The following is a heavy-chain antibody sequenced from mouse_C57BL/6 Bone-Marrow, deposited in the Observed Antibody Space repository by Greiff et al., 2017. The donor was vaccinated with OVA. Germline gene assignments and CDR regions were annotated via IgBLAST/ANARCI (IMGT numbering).Heavy chain of an antibody. V-gene: IGHV2-2*01. J-gene: IGHJ2*01. CDR2: IWSGGST. Sequence: VQLQQSGPGLVQPSQSLSITCTVSGFSLTSYGVHWVRQSPGKGLEWLGVIWSGGSTDYNAAFISRLSISKDNSKSQVFFKMNSLQADDTAIYYCARKDDYDGIDYWGQGTTLTVSS. CDR1: GFSLTSYG. CDR3: ARKDDYDGIDY. D-gene: IGHD2-4*01.